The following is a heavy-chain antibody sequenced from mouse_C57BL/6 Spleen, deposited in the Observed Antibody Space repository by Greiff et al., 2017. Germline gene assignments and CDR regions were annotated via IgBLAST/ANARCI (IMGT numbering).Heavy chain of an antibody. CDR3: AREDDYGEGYFDV. CDR1: GYTFTSYW. CDR2: IDPNSGGT. Sequence: QVQLQQPGAELVKPGASVKLSCKASGYTFTSYWMHWVKQRPGRGLEWLGRIDPNSGGTKYNEKFKSKATLTVDKPSSTAYMQLSSLTSEDSAVYYCAREDDYGEGYFDVWGTGTTVTVSS. D-gene: IGHD2-4*01. V-gene: IGHV1-72*01. J-gene: IGHJ1*03.